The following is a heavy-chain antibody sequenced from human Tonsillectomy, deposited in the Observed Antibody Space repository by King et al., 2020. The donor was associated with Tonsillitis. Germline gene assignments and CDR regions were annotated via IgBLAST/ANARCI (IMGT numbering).Heavy chain of an antibody. D-gene: IGHD6-19*01. Sequence: VQLVESGGGLVQPGRSLRLSCRASGFTFGDFGMSWFRQAPGKGLEWVGFIRSKVYGGTTEYAASVKGRFTISSDDSKRIAYLQMNSLKTEDTAVYFCTRDSEAVAGITLDYWGQGTLVTVSS. CDR3: TRDSEAVAGITLDY. CDR2: IRSKVYGGTT. V-gene: IGHV3-49*03. CDR1: GFTFGDFG. J-gene: IGHJ4*02.